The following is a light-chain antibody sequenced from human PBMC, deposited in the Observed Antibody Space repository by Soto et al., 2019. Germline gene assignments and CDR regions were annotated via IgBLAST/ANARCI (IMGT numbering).Light chain of an antibody. Sequence: DIQMTQSPSTLSASIGDRVTITCLVRQGILNWLAWYKQKPGRAPKLLIYKASTLKSGVPSRFSGSGSGTEFTLTISSLQPDNFATDYCQHYNSYSEAFGQGTKVDI. J-gene: IGKJ1*01. V-gene: IGKV1-5*03. CDR2: KAS. CDR3: QHYNSYSEA. CDR1: QGILNW.